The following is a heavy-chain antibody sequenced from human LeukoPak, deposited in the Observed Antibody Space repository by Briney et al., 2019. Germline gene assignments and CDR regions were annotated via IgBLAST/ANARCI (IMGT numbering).Heavy chain of an antibody. J-gene: IGHJ4*02. V-gene: IGHV1-2*02. Sequence: ASVKVSCKASGFTFTGYYIHWVRQAPGQGLEWVGWVNPNSGGTNYAQKFQGRVTMTRDTSISTAYMELSRLRSDDTAVYYCARDSYGGEWSLGYWGQGTLVTVSS. CDR2: VNPNSGGT. CDR1: GFTFTGYY. D-gene: IGHD4-23*01. CDR3: ARDSYGGEWSLGY.